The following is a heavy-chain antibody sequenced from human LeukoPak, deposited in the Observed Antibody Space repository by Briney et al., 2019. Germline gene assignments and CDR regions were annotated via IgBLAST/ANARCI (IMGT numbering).Heavy chain of an antibody. CDR1: GFTFSGYS. J-gene: IGHJ3*02. D-gene: IGHD2-2*01. V-gene: IGHV3-21*01. CDR3: AREGYCSSTSCSKEASDI. CDR2: IFIGSTYI. Sequence: GGSLRLSCAASGFTFSGYSMNWVRQAPGKGLEWVSSIFIGSTYIYYAGSVKGRFTISRDNAKNSLYLQMNSLRAEDTALYYCAREGYCSSTSCSKEASDIWGQGTMVTVSS.